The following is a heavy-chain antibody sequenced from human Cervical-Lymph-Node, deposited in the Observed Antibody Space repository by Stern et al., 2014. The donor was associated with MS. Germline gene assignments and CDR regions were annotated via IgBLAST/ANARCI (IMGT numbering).Heavy chain of an antibody. CDR1: GFTFSSYG. CDR2: IWYDGSNK. J-gene: IGHJ6*02. D-gene: IGHD1-26*01. Sequence: VQLVESGGGVVKPGRSLRLSCAASGFTFSSYGMHWVRQAPGKGLEWVAVIWYDGSNKYYADSVKGRFTISRDNSKNTLYLQMNSLRAEDTAVYYCARDCKLRYYYYGMDVWGQGTTVTVSS. CDR3: ARDCKLRYYYYGMDV. V-gene: IGHV3-33*01.